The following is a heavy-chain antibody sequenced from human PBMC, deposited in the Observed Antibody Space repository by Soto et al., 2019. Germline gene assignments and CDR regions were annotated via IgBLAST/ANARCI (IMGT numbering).Heavy chain of an antibody. V-gene: IGHV3-73*01. CDR3: NIQTVDY. J-gene: IGHJ4*02. CDR2: VRSKTQNYAT. Sequence: GGSLRLSCVVSGFSLSDSAIHWVRQAFGKGLEWVGRVRSKTQNYATEFAASVRGRFTISRDESKKTIYLHMSGLKTKNKASYYCNIQTVDYSGQGTPVTVSS. CDR1: GFSLSDSA.